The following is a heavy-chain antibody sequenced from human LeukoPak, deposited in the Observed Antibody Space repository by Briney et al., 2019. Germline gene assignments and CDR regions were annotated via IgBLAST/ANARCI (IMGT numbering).Heavy chain of an antibody. J-gene: IGHJ4*02. V-gene: IGHV3-23*01. CDR2: ISGSGGST. Sequence: GGSLRLSCAASGCTFSSYAMSELRQPPPKGLEWVSAISGSGGSTYYADSVKGRFTISRDNSKNTLYLQMNSLRAEDTAVYYCAKDQLWLHPAALSYWGQGTLVTVSS. CDR1: GCTFSSYA. CDR3: AKDQLWLHPAALSY. D-gene: IGHD5-18*01.